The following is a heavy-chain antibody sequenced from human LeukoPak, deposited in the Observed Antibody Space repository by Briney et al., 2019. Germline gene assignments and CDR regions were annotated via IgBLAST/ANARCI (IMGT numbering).Heavy chain of an antibody. CDR1: GGSISNYF. CDR3: AKSNGYGLIDI. J-gene: IGHJ3*02. V-gene: IGHV4-59*12. Sequence: PSETLSLTCTVSGGSISNYFWTWIRQPPGKALEWIGNIFYSGSTYYSPSLKSQVTISLDTSRNQFSLKLNSVTAADTAVYYCAKSNGYGLIDIWGQGTMVTVSS. CDR2: IFYSGST. D-gene: IGHD3-10*01.